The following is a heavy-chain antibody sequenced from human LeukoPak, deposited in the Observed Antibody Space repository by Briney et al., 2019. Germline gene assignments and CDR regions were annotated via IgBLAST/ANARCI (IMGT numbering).Heavy chain of an antibody. D-gene: IGHD2-15*01. Sequence: GGSLRLSCAASGFTFSSYAMHWVRQAPGKGLEWVAVISYDGSNKYYADSVKGRFTISRDNSKNTLYLQMNSLRAEDTAVYYCASGTSGEDYYYYGMDVWGQGTTVTVSS. CDR3: ASGTSGEDYYYYGMDV. J-gene: IGHJ6*02. CDR1: GFTFSSYA. V-gene: IGHV3-30-3*01. CDR2: ISYDGSNK.